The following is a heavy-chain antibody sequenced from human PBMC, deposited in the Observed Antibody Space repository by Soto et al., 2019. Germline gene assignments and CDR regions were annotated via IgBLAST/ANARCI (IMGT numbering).Heavy chain of an antibody. V-gene: IGHV4-34*01. CDR1: GGSFNGYY. CDR2: ITHTGSA. J-gene: IGHJ6*02. CDR3: QRGGRPDRALSYYYSYGMDV. Sequence: PSETLSLTCAVSGGSFNGYYWSWIRQPPGKGLEWIGEITHTGSATYNPSLKSRVTISVDASKYQFSLSVTSATAADAAVYYCQRGGRPDRALSYYYSYGMDVWAQGATVTVTS.